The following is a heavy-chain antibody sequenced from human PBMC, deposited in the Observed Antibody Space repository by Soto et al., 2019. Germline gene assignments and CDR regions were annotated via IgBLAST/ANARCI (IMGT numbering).Heavy chain of an antibody. CDR1: GFTFSSYE. J-gene: IGHJ3*02. CDR2: ISSSGSTI. V-gene: IGHV3-48*03. CDR3: ARDPGGLLGIPDAFDI. Sequence: GGSLRLSCAASGFTFSSYEMNWVRQAPGKGLEWVSYISSSGSTIYYADSVKGRFTISRDNAKNSLYLQMNSLRAEDTAVYYCARDPGGLLGIPDAFDIWGQGTMVTVSS. D-gene: IGHD7-27*01.